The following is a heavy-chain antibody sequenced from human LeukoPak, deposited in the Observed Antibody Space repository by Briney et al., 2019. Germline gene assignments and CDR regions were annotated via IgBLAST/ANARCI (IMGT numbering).Heavy chain of an antibody. V-gene: IGHV3-48*03. CDR3: ARPLGYSGSGSYYAY. J-gene: IGHJ4*02. Sequence: PGGSLRLSCAFSGSTFRTYWMNWVRQAPGKGLEWVSYISIGGDTIHYADSVKGRFTISRDNAKKSLYLQMNSLRAEDTAVYYCARPLGYSGSGSYYAYWGQGTLVTVSA. CDR2: ISIGGDTI. D-gene: IGHD3-10*01. CDR1: GSTFRTYW.